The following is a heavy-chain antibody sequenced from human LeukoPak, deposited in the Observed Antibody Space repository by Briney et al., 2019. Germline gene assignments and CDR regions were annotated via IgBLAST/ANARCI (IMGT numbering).Heavy chain of an antibody. CDR2: IYSGGST. D-gene: IGHD3-10*01. CDR3: ASVLWFGEFFFDY. V-gene: IGHV3-53*01. Sequence: PGGSLRLSCAASGFTVSSNYMSWVRQAPGKGLEWVSVIYSGGSTYYADSVKGRFTISRDNSKNTLYLQMNSLRAEDTAVCYCASVLWFGEFFFDYWGQGTLVTVSS. J-gene: IGHJ4*02. CDR1: GFTVSSNY.